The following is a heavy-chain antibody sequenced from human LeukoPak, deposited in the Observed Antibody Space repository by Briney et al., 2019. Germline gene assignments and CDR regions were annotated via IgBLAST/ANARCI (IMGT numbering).Heavy chain of an antibody. CDR3: ARAANSNAFDI. Sequence: GGSLRLSCAASGFTFSSYRMNRVRQAPGKGLEWGSSISSSSSYIYYADSVKGRFTISRDNAKNSLYLQMNSLRAEDTAVYYCARAANSNAFDIWGQGTMATVSS. V-gene: IGHV3-21*01. CDR1: GFTFSSYR. J-gene: IGHJ3*02. D-gene: IGHD2/OR15-2a*01. CDR2: ISSSSSYI.